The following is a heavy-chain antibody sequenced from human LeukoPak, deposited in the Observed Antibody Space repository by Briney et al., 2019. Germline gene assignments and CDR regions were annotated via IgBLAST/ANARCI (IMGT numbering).Heavy chain of an antibody. Sequence: NPSETLSLTCTVSGGSISSSSYYWGWIRQPPGKGLEWIGSIYYSGSTYYNPSLKSRVTISVDTSKNQFSLNLNSVTASDTAVYYCARQKILDDNYDSSGYYVDQWGQGSLVTVSS. V-gene: IGHV4-39*01. CDR2: IYYSGST. D-gene: IGHD3-22*01. CDR3: ARQKILDDNYDSSGYYVDQ. CDR1: GGSISSSSYY. J-gene: IGHJ4*02.